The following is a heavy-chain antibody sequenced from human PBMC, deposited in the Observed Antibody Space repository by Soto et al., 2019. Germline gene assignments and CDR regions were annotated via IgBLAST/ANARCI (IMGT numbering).Heavy chain of an antibody. D-gene: IGHD4-17*01. V-gene: IGHV4-39*01. CDR3: VTVTTEYFDY. J-gene: IGHJ4*02. CDR2: IYYSGST. CDR1: GGSISSSSYY. Sequence: SETLSLTCTVSGGSISSSSYYWGWIRQPPGKGLEWIGSIYYSGSTYYNPSLKSRVTISVDTSKNQFSLKLSSVTAADTAVYYCVTVTTEYFDYWGQGTLVTVPQ.